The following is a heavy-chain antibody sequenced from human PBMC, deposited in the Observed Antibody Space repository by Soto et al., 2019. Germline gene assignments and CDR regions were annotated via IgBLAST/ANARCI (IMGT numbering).Heavy chain of an antibody. CDR1: GGTFSSYT. D-gene: IGHD2-2*01. CDR2: IIPILGIA. Sequence: ASVKVSCKASGGTFSSYTISWVRQAPGQGLEWMGRIIPILGIANYAQKFQGRVTITADKSTSTAYMELSSLRSEDTAVYYCARDREGIVVVPVHYYYYMDVWGKGTTVTVSS. CDR3: ARDREGIVVVPVHYYYYMDV. V-gene: IGHV1-69*04. J-gene: IGHJ6*03.